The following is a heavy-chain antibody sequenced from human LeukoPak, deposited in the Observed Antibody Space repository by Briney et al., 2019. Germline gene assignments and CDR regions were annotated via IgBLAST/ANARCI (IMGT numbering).Heavy chain of an antibody. Sequence: GGSLRLSCAASGFTFSSFAMHWVRQAPGKGLEWVAFISYDGSNKYYADSVKGRFTISRDNSKNTLYLQMNSLRAEDTAVYYCARERERFLNLWGQGTLVTVSS. D-gene: IGHD3-3*01. CDR2: ISYDGSNK. CDR3: ARERERFLNL. J-gene: IGHJ5*02. V-gene: IGHV3-30*04. CDR1: GFTFSSFA.